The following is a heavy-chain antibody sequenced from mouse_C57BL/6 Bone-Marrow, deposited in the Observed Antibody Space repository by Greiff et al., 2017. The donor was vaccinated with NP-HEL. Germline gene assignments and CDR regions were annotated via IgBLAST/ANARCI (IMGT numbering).Heavy chain of an antibody. CDR1: GFTFTDYY. CDR3: ARSIYYDYADDPFYAMDY. D-gene: IGHD2-4*01. Sequence: EVQLVESGGGLVQPGGSLSLSCAASGFTFTDYYMSWVRQPPGKALEWLGFIRNKANGYTTEYSASVKGRFTISRDNSQSILYLQMNDLRAEDSATYYCARSIYYDYADDPFYAMDYWGQGTSVTVSS. V-gene: IGHV7-3*01. J-gene: IGHJ4*01. CDR2: IRNKANGYTT.